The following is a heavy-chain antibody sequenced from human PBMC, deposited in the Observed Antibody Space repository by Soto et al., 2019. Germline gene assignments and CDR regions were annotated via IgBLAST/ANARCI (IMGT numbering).Heavy chain of an antibody. CDR1: GFTFSSYS. D-gene: IGHD3-9*01. V-gene: IGHV3-21*01. CDR3: ARDPTGYYSYYYYYGMDV. Sequence: EVQLVESGGGLVKPGGSLRLSCAASGFTFSSYSMNWVRQAPGKGLEWVSSISSSSSYIYYADSVKGRFTISRDNAKNSLYLQMNSLRAEDTAVYYCARDPTGYYSYYYYYGMDVWGQGTTVTVSS. J-gene: IGHJ6*02. CDR2: ISSSSSYI.